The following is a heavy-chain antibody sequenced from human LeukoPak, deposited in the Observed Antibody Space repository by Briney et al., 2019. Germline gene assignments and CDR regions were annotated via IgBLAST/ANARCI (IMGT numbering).Heavy chain of an antibody. V-gene: IGHV3-66*01. CDR1: TFTVSSNY. Sequence: GGSLRLSCASSTFTVSSNYMSWVRQAPGQGLEWVPIIYSVGNTYYADSVKGRFTISRDNSKNTLYLQMNSLRVEDTAVYYCARVFNIAAEDGYGMDVWGQGTTVTVSS. J-gene: IGHJ6*02. CDR3: ARVFNIAAEDGYGMDV. CDR2: IYSVGNT. D-gene: IGHD6-13*01.